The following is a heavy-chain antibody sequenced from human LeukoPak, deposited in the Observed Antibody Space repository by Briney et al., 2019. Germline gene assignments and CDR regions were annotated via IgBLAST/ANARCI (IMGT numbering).Heavy chain of an antibody. CDR3: AREGVAGTGLDF. J-gene: IGHJ4*02. CDR2: INPSGGT. V-gene: IGHV1-46*01. D-gene: IGHD6-13*01. Sequence: ASVKVSCKASGYTFSIYNMHWVRQAPGQGPEWMGIINPSGGTSYAQKLQGRITMTRDTPTSTLYMELSSLRSEDTAVYYCAREGVAGTGLDFWGQGTLVTVSP. CDR1: GYTFSIYN.